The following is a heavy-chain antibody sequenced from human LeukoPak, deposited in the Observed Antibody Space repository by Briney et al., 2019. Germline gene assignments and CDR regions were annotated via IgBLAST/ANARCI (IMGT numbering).Heavy chain of an antibody. J-gene: IGHJ4*02. CDR3: ARYSSSYFDY. D-gene: IGHD6-6*01. CDR2: ITYDGSIK. CDR1: GFSFSSYG. V-gene: IGHV3-30*03. Sequence: PGGSLRLSCAASGFSFSSYGMHWVRQAPGKGLEWVAIITYDGSIKYYADSVKGRFTISRDNSKNTLYLQVNSLRAEDTAVYYCARYSSSYFDYWGQGTLVTVSS.